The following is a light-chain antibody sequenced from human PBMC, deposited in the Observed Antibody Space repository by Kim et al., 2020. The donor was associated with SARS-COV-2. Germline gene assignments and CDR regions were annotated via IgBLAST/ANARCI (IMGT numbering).Light chain of an antibody. CDR1: QSISTY. J-gene: IGKJ4*01. CDR2: AAS. Sequence: ASVGDRVTITCRASQSISTYLNWYQQKPGKVPKLLIYAASSLQSGVPSRFSGSASGADFTLTISSLQSEDFATYFCQQTYSPLPTFGGGTKVDIK. CDR3: QQTYSPLPT. V-gene: IGKV1-39*01.